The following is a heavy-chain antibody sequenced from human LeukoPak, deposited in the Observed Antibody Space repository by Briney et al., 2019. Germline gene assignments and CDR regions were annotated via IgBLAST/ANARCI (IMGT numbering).Heavy chain of an antibody. V-gene: IGHV4-59*11. CDR2: IYTSGST. CDR1: GGSISSHY. CDR3: ARLAVSGLGWFAP. D-gene: IGHD6-19*01. J-gene: IGHJ5*02. Sequence: SETLSLTCSVSGGSISSHYGSWIRQPPGKGQERIGHIYTSGSTTYTPSLKRRVSISVDTSKHQFSLTVSSVTTADTAVYYCARLAVSGLGWFAPWGQGPLVTVSP.